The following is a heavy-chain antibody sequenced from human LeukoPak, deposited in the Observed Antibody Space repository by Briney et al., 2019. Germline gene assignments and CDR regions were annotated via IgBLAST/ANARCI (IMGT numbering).Heavy chain of an antibody. CDR3: ARHLTHGNDYFYYGMDV. Sequence: SETLSLTCTVSGGSTSSSTYYWGWIRQPPGRGLEWIGSIYYSGSPYHNPSLKSRVTMSVDTSKNQFSLKLSSVTAADTAVYFCARHLTHGNDYFYYGMDVWGKGTTVTVSS. CDR2: IYYSGSP. V-gene: IGHV4-39*01. CDR1: GGSTSSSTYY. D-gene: IGHD5-24*01. J-gene: IGHJ6*04.